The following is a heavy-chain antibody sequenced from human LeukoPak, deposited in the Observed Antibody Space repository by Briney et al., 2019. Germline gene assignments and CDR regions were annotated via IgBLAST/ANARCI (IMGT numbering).Heavy chain of an antibody. CDR3: ARTSAGPGWFDP. Sequence: PSETLSLTCAIYGGSFSGYYWSWLRQPPGKGLEWIGEINHSGSTNYNPSLKSRVTISVDTSKNQFSLKLSSVTAADTAVYYCARTSAGPGWFDPWGQGTLVTVSS. J-gene: IGHJ5*02. V-gene: IGHV4-34*01. D-gene: IGHD6-13*01. CDR1: GGSFSGYY. CDR2: INHSGST.